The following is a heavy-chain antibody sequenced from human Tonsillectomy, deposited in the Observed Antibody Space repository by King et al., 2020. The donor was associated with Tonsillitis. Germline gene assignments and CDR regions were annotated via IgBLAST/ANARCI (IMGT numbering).Heavy chain of an antibody. CDR3: AGSGYSSGYQDF. D-gene: IGHD6-19*01. J-gene: IGHJ4*02. CDR2: IYTTGNT. Sequence: QLQESGPGLVKPSQTLSLTCTVSGASISGGSYYWSWIRQPAGKGLEWIGRIYTTGNTNYNPSLNSPVPMSVDTSKNQFSLMLNSVTAADTAVYYCAGSGYSSGYQDFWGQGTLVTVSS. CDR1: GASISGGSYY. V-gene: IGHV4-61*02.